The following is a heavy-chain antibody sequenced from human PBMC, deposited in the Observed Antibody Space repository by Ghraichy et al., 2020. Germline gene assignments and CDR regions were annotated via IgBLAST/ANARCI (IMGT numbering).Heavy chain of an antibody. J-gene: IGHJ6*02. D-gene: IGHD4-23*01. Sequence: GGSLRLSCVGSGFTFGSDNMNWVRQSPGKGLEWISYITSSSRSIFYADSVKGRFTISRDNAQNSLSLQMNSLRDEDTAIYYCARASTVVRFYYYDGMDVWGQGTTVTVSS. V-gene: IGHV3-48*02. CDR1: GFTFGSDN. CDR3: ARASTVVRFYYYDGMDV. CDR2: ITSSSRSI.